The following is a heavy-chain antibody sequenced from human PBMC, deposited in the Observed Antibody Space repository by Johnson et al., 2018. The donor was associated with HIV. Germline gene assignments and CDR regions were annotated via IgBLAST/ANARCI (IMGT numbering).Heavy chain of an antibody. CDR2: IRYGGSNK. D-gene: IGHD2/OR15-2a*01. V-gene: IGHV3-30*02. J-gene: IGHJ3*02. CDR3: ARGGLLHAFDI. CDR1: GFTFSSYA. Sequence: QVQLVESGGGVVQPGGSLRLSCAASGFTFSSYAMHWVRRAPGKGLEWVAFIRYGGSNKYYADSVKGRFTISRDNSKNTLYLQMNSLRAEDTAVYYCARGGLLHAFDIWGQGTMVTVSS.